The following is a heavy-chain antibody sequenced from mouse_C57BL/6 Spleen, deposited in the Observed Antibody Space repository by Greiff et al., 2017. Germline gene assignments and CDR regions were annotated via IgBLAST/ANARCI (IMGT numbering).Heavy chain of an antibody. V-gene: IGHV1-64*01. CDR1: GFTFTSYW. Sequence: QVQLQQSGAELVKPGASVKLSCKASGFTFTSYWMHWVKQRPGQGLEWIGMIHPESGSTNYNEKFKSKATLTADKSSSTAYMQLSSLTSEDSAVYYCATTYYGSSYVAGCWGQGTLVTVSA. D-gene: IGHD1-1*01. CDR2: IHPESGST. J-gene: IGHJ3*02. CDR3: ATTYYGSSYVAGC.